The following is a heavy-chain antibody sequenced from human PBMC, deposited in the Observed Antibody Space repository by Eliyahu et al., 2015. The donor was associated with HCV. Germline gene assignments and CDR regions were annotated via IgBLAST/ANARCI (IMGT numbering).Heavy chain of an antibody. J-gene: IGHJ4*02. V-gene: IGHV4-34*01. D-gene: IGHD6-13*01. CDR3: ARSPPIAAAGGRHFDY. Sequence: QVQLQQWGAGLLKPSETLSLTCAVYGGSFSGYYWSWIRQPPGKGLEWIGEINHSGSTNYNPSLKSRVTISVDTSKNQFSLKLSSVTAADTAVYYCARSPPIAAAGGRHFDYWGQGTLVTVSS. CDR2: INHSGST. CDR1: GGSFSGYY.